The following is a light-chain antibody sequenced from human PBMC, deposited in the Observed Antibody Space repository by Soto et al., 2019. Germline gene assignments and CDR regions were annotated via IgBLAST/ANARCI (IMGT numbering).Light chain of an antibody. CDR2: EGR. Sequence: QSVLSQPASVSGSPGQSITISCTGINSGVVNYEYVSWYQQFPDKAPKLIIYEGRERPSGVSDRFSGSKSDNAASLTISAIKTQDEAEYFCLSYGKVFGTGTKVTV. J-gene: IGLJ1*01. CDR1: NSGVVNYEY. V-gene: IGLV2-23*01. CDR3: LSYGKV.